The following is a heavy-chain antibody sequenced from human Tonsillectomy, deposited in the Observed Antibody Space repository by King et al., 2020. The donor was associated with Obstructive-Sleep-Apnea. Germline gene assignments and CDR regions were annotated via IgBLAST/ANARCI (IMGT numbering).Heavy chain of an antibody. CDR1: GGSISSGGYY. CDR3: ARLGYYDSSGYREIFDY. Sequence: QLQESGPGLVKPSQTLSLTCTVSGGSISSGGYYWSWIRQPPGKGLEWIGYIFYSGSTYYNPSLKSRVTISIDTSKNQFFLKLSSVTAADTAVYYCARLGYYDSSGYREIFDYWGQGTLVTVSS. D-gene: IGHD3-22*01. J-gene: IGHJ4*02. CDR2: IFYSGST. V-gene: IGHV4-31*03.